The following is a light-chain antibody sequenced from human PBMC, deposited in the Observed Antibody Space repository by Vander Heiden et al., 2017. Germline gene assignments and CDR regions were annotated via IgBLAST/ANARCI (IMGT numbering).Light chain of an antibody. CDR2: DLN. J-gene: IGLJ1*01. CDR3: SSYTSTSTFV. V-gene: IGLV2-14*03. CDR1: SSDVGAYNY. Sequence: QSALTQPASVSVSPVQSITIACTGTSSDVGAYNYVSWFQQHPGKAPKFVIYDLNNRPSGVSDRFSGSKSGNTASLTISGLQAEDEADYYCSSYTSTSTFVFGTGTKVTVL.